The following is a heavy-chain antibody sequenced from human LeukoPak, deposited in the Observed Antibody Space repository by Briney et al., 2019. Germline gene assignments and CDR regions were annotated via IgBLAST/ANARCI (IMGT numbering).Heavy chain of an antibody. CDR3: ARGGSGSYYKSRFDY. V-gene: IGHV3-7*01. J-gene: IGHJ4*02. CDR1: GFTFSSYW. D-gene: IGHD3-10*01. CDR2: IQQDGSEK. Sequence: PGGSLRLSCAASGFTFSSYWMSWVRQAPGKGLEWVANIQQDGSEKYYVDSVKGRFTISRDNAKNSVYLQMNSLRAEDTAVYYCARGGSGSYYKSRFDYWGQGTLVTVSS.